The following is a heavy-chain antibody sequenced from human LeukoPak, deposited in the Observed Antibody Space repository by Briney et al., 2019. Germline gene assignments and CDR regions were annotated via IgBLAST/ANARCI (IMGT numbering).Heavy chain of an antibody. CDR3: ARSGAVSGYYYFDY. CDR1: GYSFSSYW. D-gene: IGHD6-19*01. J-gene: IGHJ4*02. Sequence: GESLKISCKGSGYSFSSYWIGWVRQMPGKGLEWMGIIYPGDSDTRYTPSFRGQVTISADKSISTAYLQWSSLKASDTAMYYCARSGAVSGYYYFDYWGQGTLVTVSS. V-gene: IGHV5-51*01. CDR2: IYPGDSDT.